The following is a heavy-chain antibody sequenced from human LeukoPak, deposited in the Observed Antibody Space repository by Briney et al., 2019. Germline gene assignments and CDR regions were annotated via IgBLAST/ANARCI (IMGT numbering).Heavy chain of an antibody. D-gene: IGHD5-12*01. Sequence: SETLSLICAVYGGSFSGYYWSWIRQPPGKGLERIGEINHSGSTNYNPSLKSRVTISVDTSKNQFFLKLSSVTAADTAVYYCARPGYSGYDFDYWGQGTLVTVSS. V-gene: IGHV4-34*01. J-gene: IGHJ4*02. CDR1: GGSFSGYY. CDR3: ARPGYSGYDFDY. CDR2: INHSGST.